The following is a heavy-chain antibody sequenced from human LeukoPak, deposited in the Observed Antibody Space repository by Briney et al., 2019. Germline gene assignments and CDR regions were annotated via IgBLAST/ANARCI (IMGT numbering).Heavy chain of an antibody. CDR3: TRWSSGRSDN. CDR2: MNPNSGNT. CDR1: GYTFTSCD. J-gene: IGHJ4*02. D-gene: IGHD6-19*01. V-gene: IGHV1-8*01. Sequence: ASVKVSCKASGYTFTSCDIIWVRQATGQGLEWMGWMNPNSGNTGYGQSFQGRITMTRDNSIGTAYMELSNLTSEDTAIYYCTRWSSGRSDNWGQGTLVTVSA.